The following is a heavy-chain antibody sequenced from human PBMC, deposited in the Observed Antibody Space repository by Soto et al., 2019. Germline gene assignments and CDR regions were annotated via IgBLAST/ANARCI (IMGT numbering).Heavy chain of an antibody. CDR2: ISGSGDST. D-gene: IGHD2-15*01. J-gene: IGHJ4*02. Sequence: EVQLLESGGGLVQPGGSLRLSCAASGFTFSSYAMRWVRQAPVKGLEWVSAISGSGDSTYYADSVKGRFTISRDNSKNTLYLQMNSLRAEDTAVYYCARRGRGGYYDYWGQGTLVTGSS. CDR3: ARRGRGGYYDY. V-gene: IGHV3-23*01. CDR1: GFTFSSYA.